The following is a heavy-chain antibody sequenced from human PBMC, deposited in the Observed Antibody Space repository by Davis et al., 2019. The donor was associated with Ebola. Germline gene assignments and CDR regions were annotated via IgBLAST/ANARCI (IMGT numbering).Heavy chain of an antibody. D-gene: IGHD2-15*01. J-gene: IGHJ4*02. V-gene: IGHV3-7*01. CDR1: GFTFSSYW. Sequence: GESLKISCAASGFTFSSYWMSWVRQAPGKGLEWVASIKQDGSEKYYVDSVKGRFTISRDNAKNSLSLEMNSLRAEDTAVYYCARVGGSCYGYWGQGALVSVSS. CDR2: IKQDGSEK. CDR3: ARVGGSCYGY.